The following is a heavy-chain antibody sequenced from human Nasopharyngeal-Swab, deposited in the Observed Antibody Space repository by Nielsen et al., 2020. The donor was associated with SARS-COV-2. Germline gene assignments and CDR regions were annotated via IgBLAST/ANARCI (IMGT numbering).Heavy chain of an antibody. D-gene: IGHD2-8*01. V-gene: IGHV3-21*01. J-gene: IGHJ4*02. CDR1: GFTSSSYS. CDR2: ISSSSSYI. CDR3: ARAEGGLYAPDY. Sequence: GESLKISCAASGFTSSSYSMNWVRQAPGKGLEWVSSISSSSSYIYYADSVKGRFTISRDNAKNSLYLQMNSLRAEDTAVYYCARAEGGLYAPDYWGQGTLVTVSS.